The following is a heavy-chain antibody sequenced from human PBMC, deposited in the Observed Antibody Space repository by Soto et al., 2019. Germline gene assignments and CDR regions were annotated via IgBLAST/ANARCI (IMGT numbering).Heavy chain of an antibody. CDR2: IYYSGST. V-gene: IGHV4-30-4*01. D-gene: IGHD1-26*01. J-gene: IGHJ6*02. CDR1: GGSISSGDYY. CDR3: ARVPATAQGYGMDV. Sequence: SETLSLTCTVSGGSISSGDYYWSWIRQPPGKGLEWIGYIYYSGSTYYNPSLKSRVTISVDTSKNQFSLKLSSVTAADTAVYYCARVPATAQGYGMDVWGQGTTVTVSS.